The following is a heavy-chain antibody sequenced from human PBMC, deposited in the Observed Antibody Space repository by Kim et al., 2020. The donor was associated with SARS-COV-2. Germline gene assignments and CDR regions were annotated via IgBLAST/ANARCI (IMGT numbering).Heavy chain of an antibody. Sequence: GGSLRLSCAASGFTFSSYAMHWVRQAPGKGLEWVAVISYDGSNKYYADSVKGRFTISRDNSKNTLYLQMNSLRAEDTAVYYCARAKKVEGYCSGGSCYFFDPWGQGTLVTVSS. J-gene: IGHJ5*02. CDR2: ISYDGSNK. CDR1: GFTFSSYA. CDR3: ARAKKVEGYCSGGSCYFFDP. D-gene: IGHD2-15*01. V-gene: IGHV3-30*04.